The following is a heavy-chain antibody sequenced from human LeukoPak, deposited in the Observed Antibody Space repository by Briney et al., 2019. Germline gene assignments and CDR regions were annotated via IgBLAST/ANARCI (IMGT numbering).Heavy chain of an antibody. D-gene: IGHD6-19*01. J-gene: IGHJ4*02. CDR3: GKTTAGYSSGQKPAWPVDY. Sequence: PGGSLRLSCAASGFSFRNYWMGWVRQAPGKGREWVAKTKPDGSAESYAASVRGRVSTSRENANNILYLQMNSLRAEDTAVYYCGKTTAGYSSGQKPAWPVDYWGQGTLVTVSS. CDR1: GFSFRNYW. V-gene: IGHV3-7*03. CDR2: TKPDGSAE.